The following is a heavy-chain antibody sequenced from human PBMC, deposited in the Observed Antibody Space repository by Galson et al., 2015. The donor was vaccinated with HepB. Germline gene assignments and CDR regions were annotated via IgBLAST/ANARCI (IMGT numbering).Heavy chain of an antibody. CDR3: ARGCSSTSCHRKGGNYYYGMDV. D-gene: IGHD2-2*01. CDR2: IIPILGIA. J-gene: IGHJ6*02. V-gene: IGHV1-69*02. Sequence: SVKVSCKASGGTFSSYTISWVRQAPGQGLEWMGRIIPILGIANYAQKFQGRVTITADKSTSTAYMELSSLRSEDTAVYYCARGCSSTSCHRKGGNYYYGMDVWGQGTTVTVSS. CDR1: GGTFSSYT.